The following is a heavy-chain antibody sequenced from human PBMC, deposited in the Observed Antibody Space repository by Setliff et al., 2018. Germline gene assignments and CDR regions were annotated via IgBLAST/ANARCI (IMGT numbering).Heavy chain of an antibody. J-gene: IGHJ6*03. CDR1: GGSISSGNYY. V-gene: IGHV4-61*09. CDR3: AREDGPNYYYYYMDI. Sequence: SETLSLTCRVSGGSISSGNYYWSWIRQPAGKGLEWIGHIQTSGTTNYNPSLKSRVTISVDTSKNQFSLKLSAVTAADTAVYFCAREDGPNYYYYYMDIWGKGTTVTV. D-gene: IGHD2-8*01. CDR2: IQTSGTT.